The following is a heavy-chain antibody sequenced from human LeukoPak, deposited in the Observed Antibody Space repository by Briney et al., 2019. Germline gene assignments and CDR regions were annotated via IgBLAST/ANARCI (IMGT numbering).Heavy chain of an antibody. CDR2: IEPKSGGT. D-gene: IGHD2-2*02. V-gene: IGHV1-2*02. CDR1: GYTFTGHF. Sequence: RASVKVSCTASGYTFTGHFMHWVRQAPGQGLEWMGWIEPKSGGTPYAHTFQGRVTITRDKSMSTAYMELSRLKADDTAVYYCAREMGVVPTAIPTVDSWGQGTLVIVSS. J-gene: IGHJ4*02. CDR3: AREMGVVPTAIPTVDS.